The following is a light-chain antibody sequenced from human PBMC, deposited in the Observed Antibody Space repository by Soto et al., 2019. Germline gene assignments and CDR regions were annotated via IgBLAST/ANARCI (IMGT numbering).Light chain of an antibody. CDR2: KAS. CDR3: QQYNSYWT. Sequence: DIQMTQSPSTLSASVGDRVTITCRASQSINSWLAWYQQKPGKATKLLIYKASSLESGVPSRFSGSGSGTEFTLTISSLQPDDFATYYCQQYNSYWTFGQGTKVEIK. CDR1: QSINSW. J-gene: IGKJ1*01. V-gene: IGKV1-5*03.